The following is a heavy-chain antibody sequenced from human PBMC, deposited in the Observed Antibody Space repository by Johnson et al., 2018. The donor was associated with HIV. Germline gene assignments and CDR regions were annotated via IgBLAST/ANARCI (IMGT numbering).Heavy chain of an antibody. CDR1: GFTFSSYA. D-gene: IGHD3-3*01. Sequence: QEQLVESGGGVVQPGRSLRLSCAASGFTFSSYAMHWVRQAPGKGLEWVAVISYDGSNKYYADSVKGRFTISRDNSKNTLYQQMNSLRPEDTAGYYCARGTSYNTMAAYAFDIWGQGTMVTVSS. V-gene: IGHV3-30*04. CDR2: ISYDGSNK. CDR3: ARGTSYNTMAAYAFDI. J-gene: IGHJ3*02.